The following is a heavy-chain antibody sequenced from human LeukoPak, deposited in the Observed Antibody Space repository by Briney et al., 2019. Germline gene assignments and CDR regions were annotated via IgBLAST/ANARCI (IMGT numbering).Heavy chain of an antibody. CDR1: GGSFSGYY. Sequence: PSQTLSLTCGVYGGSFSGYYWSWIRQPPGKGLEWIGEVSQTGSGKTNYNPSLKGRVTISVDTSKNQFALELTSVTAADTAMYYCARVPLHWQDPFDFWGQGTLVTVSS. CDR3: ARVPLHWQDPFDF. J-gene: IGHJ4*02. V-gene: IGHV4-34*01. CDR2: VSQTGSGKT.